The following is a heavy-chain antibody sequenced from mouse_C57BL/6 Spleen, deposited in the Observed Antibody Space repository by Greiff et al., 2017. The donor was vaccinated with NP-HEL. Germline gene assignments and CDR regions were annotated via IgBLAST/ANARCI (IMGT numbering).Heavy chain of an antibody. CDR2: ISYDGSN. D-gene: IGHD1-1*01. Sequence: VQLQQSGPGLVKPSQSLSLTCSVTGYSITSGYYWNWIRQFPGNKLEWMGYISYDGSNNYNPSLKNRISITRDTSKNQFFLKLNSVTTEDTATYYCARAGRDYGSSYGGYFDVWGTGTTVTVSS. CDR1: GYSITSGYY. J-gene: IGHJ1*03. CDR3: ARAGRDYGSSYGGYFDV. V-gene: IGHV3-6*01.